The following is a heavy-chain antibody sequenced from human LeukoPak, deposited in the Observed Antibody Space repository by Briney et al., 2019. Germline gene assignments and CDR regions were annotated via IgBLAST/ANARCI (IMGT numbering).Heavy chain of an antibody. V-gene: IGHV1-18*04. J-gene: IGHJ4*02. CDR3: ARDLRRGSSSWYVSGGDY. CDR2: ITAYNDNT. Sequence: ASVKVSCKASGYTFAGYYMHWVRQAPGQGLEWMGWITAYNDNTYYAQKLQGRVTMTTDTSTSTAYMELRSLRSDDTAVYYCARDLRRGSSSWYVSGGDYWGQGTLVTVSS. D-gene: IGHD6-13*01. CDR1: GYTFAGYY.